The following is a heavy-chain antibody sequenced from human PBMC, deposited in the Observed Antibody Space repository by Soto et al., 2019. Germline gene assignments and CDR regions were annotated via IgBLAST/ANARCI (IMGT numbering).Heavy chain of an antibody. J-gene: IGHJ4*02. CDR1: GFIFPNFG. CDR2: VSSDGSRK. CDR3: AKSWNLDFSATWYAPDY. V-gene: IGHV3-30*18. D-gene: IGHD6-13*01. Sequence: SLRLSCEASGFIFPNFGLHWVRQAPGKGLQWLGVVSSDGSRKYYADSVRGRLNISRDNPKNTPYLQLDRLSADDTAVYYCAKSWNLDFSATWYAPDYWGQGTLVTVSS.